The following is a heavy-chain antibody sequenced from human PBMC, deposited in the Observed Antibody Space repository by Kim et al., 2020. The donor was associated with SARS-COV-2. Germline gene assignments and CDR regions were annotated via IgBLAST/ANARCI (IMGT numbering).Heavy chain of an antibody. CDR2: INNDGRST. CDR3: ASTNHFAMDV. V-gene: IGHV3-74*01. J-gene: IGHJ6*02. Sequence: GGSLRLSCAASGFSFSSYWIHWVRRAPGKGLVWVSRINNDGRSTLYADSVQGRFTMSRDNAKNTVFLQMSSLGAEDTAVYFCASTNHFAMDVWGQGTTVT. CDR1: GFSFSSYW. D-gene: IGHD2-8*01.